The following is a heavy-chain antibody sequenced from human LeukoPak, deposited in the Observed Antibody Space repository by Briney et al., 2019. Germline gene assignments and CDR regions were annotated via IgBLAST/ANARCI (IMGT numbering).Heavy chain of an antibody. CDR3: ARAQDEDDAFDI. CDR1: GYTFTSYD. CDR2: ISTYNGNT. V-gene: IGHV1-18*01. J-gene: IGHJ3*02. D-gene: IGHD5-24*01. Sequence: ASVKVSCKASGYTFTSYDITWVRQAPGQGLEWMGWISTYNGNTRVTMTTDTSTSTAYMELRSLRSDDTAVYYCARAQDEDDAFDIWGQGTMVTVSS.